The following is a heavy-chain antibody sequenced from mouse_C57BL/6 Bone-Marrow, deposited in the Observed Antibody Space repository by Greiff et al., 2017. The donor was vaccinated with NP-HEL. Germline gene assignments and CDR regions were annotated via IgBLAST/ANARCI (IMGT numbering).Heavy chain of an antibody. CDR1: GYTFTDYY. CDR3: ARRGYSYDYLYYYAMDY. J-gene: IGHJ4*01. CDR2: INPNNGGT. D-gene: IGHD2-4*01. V-gene: IGHV1-26*01. Sequence: VQLQQSGPELVKPGASVKISCKASGYTFTDYYMNWVKQSHGKSLEWIGDINPNNGGTSYNQKFKGKATLTVDKSSSTAYMELRSLTSEDSAVYYCARRGYSYDYLYYYAMDYWGQGTSVTVSS.